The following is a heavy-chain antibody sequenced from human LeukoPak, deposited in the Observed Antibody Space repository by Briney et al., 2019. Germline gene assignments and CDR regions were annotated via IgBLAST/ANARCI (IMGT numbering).Heavy chain of an antibody. CDR2: IKQDGSEK. J-gene: IGHJ5*02. V-gene: IGHV3-7*01. D-gene: IGHD6-13*01. CDR3: ARVVAAAGNGFDP. Sequence: PGGSLRLSCAASGFTFSSYWMSWVRQAPGKGLEWVAKIKQDGSEKYYVDSVKGRFTISRDNAENSLYLQMNSLRAEDTAVYYCARVVAAAGNGFDPWGQGTQVTVSS. CDR1: GFTFSSYW.